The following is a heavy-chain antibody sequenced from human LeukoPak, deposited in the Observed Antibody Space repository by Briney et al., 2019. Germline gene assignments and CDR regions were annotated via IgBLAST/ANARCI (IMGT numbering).Heavy chain of an antibody. D-gene: IGHD2-21*01. CDR3: ARDPFCGGDCYDV. CDR2: INHSGST. CDR1: GGSFCGYY. V-gene: IGHV4-34*01. Sequence: SETLSLTCAVYGGSFCGYYWSWIRQPPGKGLEWIGEINHSGSTNYNPSLKSRVTISVDTSKNQFSLKLSSVTAADTAVYYCARDPFCGGDCYDVWGQGTLVTVSS. J-gene: IGHJ4*02.